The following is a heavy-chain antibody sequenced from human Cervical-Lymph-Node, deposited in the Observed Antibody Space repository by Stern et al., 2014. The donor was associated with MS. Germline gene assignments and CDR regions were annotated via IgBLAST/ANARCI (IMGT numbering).Heavy chain of an antibody. V-gene: IGHV4-59*01. Sequence: QVQLQESGPGLVKPSETLSLTCTVSGGSISSYYWSWIRQPPGQGLEWIGYIYYSGSTNYNPSLKSRVTISVDTSKNQFSLKLSSVTAADTAVYYCARRIAVAGTSRYWYFDLWGRGTLVTVSS. CDR2: IYYSGST. D-gene: IGHD6-19*01. CDR1: GGSISSYY. J-gene: IGHJ2*01. CDR3: ARRIAVAGTSRYWYFDL.